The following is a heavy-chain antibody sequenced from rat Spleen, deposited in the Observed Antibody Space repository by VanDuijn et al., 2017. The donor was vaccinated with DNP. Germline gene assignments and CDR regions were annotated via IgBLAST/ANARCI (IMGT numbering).Heavy chain of an antibody. CDR1: GFTFSKYG. D-gene: IGHD4-3*01. J-gene: IGHJ3*01. CDR3: AKEGFEVTFAY. Sequence: EVQLVESGGGLVQPGRSLKLSCAASGFTFSKYGMAWVRQAPTKGLEWVASISASGGSTSYRDSVKGRFTVSRDNAKSSLYLQMNSLRSEDTATYYCAKEGFEVTFAYWGQGTLVTVSS. CDR2: ISASGGST. V-gene: IGHV5S23*01.